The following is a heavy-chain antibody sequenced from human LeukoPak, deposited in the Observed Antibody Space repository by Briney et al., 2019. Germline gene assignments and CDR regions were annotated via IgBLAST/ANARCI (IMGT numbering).Heavy chain of an antibody. Sequence: GRSLRLSCAASGFTFSGYAMHWVRQAPGKGLGWVAVISYDGSNKYYADSVKGRFTISRDNSKNTLYLQMNSLRAEDTAVYYCARDSTVTTAFGDYWGQGTLVTVSS. D-gene: IGHD4-17*01. CDR1: GFTFSGYA. J-gene: IGHJ4*02. V-gene: IGHV3-30*04. CDR3: ARDSTVTTAFGDY. CDR2: ISYDGSNK.